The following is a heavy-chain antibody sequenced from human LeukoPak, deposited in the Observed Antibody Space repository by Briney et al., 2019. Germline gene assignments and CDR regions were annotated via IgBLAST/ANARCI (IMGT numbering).Heavy chain of an antibody. CDR2: IYHSGSI. D-gene: IGHD3-10*01. Sequence: SETLSLTCSVSGYSISSGYYWGWIRQPPGKGLEWIASIYHSGSIYSNPSLKSRVTISADTSNNHFSLKLNSVTAADTAVYYCARPGITMVRGVTYGMGVWGQGTTVTVSS. V-gene: IGHV4-38-2*01. CDR3: ARPGITMVRGVTYGMGV. J-gene: IGHJ6*02. CDR1: GYSISSGYY.